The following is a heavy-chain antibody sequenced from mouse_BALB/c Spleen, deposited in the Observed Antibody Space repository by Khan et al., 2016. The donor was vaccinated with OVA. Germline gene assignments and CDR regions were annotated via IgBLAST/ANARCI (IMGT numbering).Heavy chain of an antibody. V-gene: IGHV5-6*01. CDR2: ISRGGTYT. J-gene: IGHJ4*01. CDR1: GFTFSSYG. CDR3: ARRPGCYEGSCIDF. Sequence: EVQLVESGGDLVKPGGSLKLSCAASGFTFSSYGMSWVRQTPDKRLEWVAAISRGGTYTYSPDSLKARFTISRDNAKNNLTLQMSSLKSEDTAVYYCARRPGCYEGSCIDFWGQGTSVTVSA. D-gene: IGHD1-1*02.